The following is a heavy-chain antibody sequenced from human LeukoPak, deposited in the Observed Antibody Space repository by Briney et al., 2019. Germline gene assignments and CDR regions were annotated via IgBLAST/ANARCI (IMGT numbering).Heavy chain of an antibody. CDR3: ARGGPTRQWLVRNFDY. V-gene: IGHV1-8*01. D-gene: IGHD6-19*01. CDR2: MNPNSGNT. CDR1: GYTFTSYD. Sequence: GASVKVSCKASGYTFTSYDINWVRQATGQGLEWMGWMNPNSGNTGYAQKFQGRVTMTRNTSISTAYMELSSLRSEDTAVYYCARGGPTRQWLVRNFDYWGQGTLVTVPS. J-gene: IGHJ4*02.